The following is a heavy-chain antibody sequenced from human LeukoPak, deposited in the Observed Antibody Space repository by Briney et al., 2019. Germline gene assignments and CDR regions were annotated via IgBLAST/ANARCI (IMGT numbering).Heavy chain of an antibody. V-gene: IGHV4-39*01. CDR2: IYYSGST. D-gene: IGHD3-10*01. Sequence: PSETLSLTCTVSGGSISSTNYYWGWIRQPPGKGLEWIGSIYYSGSTYYNPSLKSRVTISVDTSKNQFSLKLSSVTAADTAVYYCAKGRGSGSRVYYYYMDVWGKGTTVTISS. CDR1: GGSISSTNYY. J-gene: IGHJ6*03. CDR3: AKGRGSGSRVYYYYMDV.